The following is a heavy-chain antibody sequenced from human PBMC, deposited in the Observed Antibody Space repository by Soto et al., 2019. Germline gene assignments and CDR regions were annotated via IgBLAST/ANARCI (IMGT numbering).Heavy chain of an antibody. D-gene: IGHD3-10*01. J-gene: IGHJ3*02. Sequence: SETLFLTCTVSGGSLSSYYWSWIRQPPGKGLEWIGYIYYSGSTNYNPSLKSRVTISVDTSKNQFSLKLSSVTAADTAVYYCARERHWFGELLFHAAFDIWGQGTMVTVSS. CDR2: IYYSGST. CDR1: GGSLSSYY. V-gene: IGHV4-59*01. CDR3: ARERHWFGELLFHAAFDI.